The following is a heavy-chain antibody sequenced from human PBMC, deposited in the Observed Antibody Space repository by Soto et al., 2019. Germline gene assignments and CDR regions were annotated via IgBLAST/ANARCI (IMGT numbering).Heavy chain of an antibody. CDR3: ARHIARVVFSHPYWFDP. CDR1: GGSISSNSYY. CDR2: IVYSGST. Sequence: QLQLQESGPGLVKPSETLSLTCTVSGGSISSNSYYWGWIRQPPGKGLEWIGSIVYSGSTYYTPSLKSRVIISVDTSKNQFSLKLRSVTAADTAVYYCARHIARVVFSHPYWFDPWGQGTLVTVSS. J-gene: IGHJ5*02. V-gene: IGHV4-39*01. D-gene: IGHD2-15*01.